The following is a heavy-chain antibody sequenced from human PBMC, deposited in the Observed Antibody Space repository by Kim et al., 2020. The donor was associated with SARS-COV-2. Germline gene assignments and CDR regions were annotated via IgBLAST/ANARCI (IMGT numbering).Heavy chain of an antibody. D-gene: IGHD3-9*01. V-gene: IGHV4-39*01. CDR1: GGSISSSYYY. CDR3: ARSYYDILTGHNWFDP. CDR2: VYYSGTS. Sequence: SETLSLTCTVSGGSISSSYYYWGWIRQPPGKGLDWLGTVYYSGTSYYNPSLKSRVTISVDTSDNPFSLILTPVTAADTAVYYCARSYYDILTGHNWFDP. J-gene: IGHJ5*02.